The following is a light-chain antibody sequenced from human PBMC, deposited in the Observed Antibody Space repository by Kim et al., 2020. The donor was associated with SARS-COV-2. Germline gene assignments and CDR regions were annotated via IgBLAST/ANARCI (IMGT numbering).Light chain of an antibody. J-gene: IGKJ2*01. Sequence: SAAVGDRVTVACRASQGIGSNLGWFQHKPGKPPKRLIYAESTLQSGVPSRFSGSGSGTEFTLTISSLQPEDFATYYCLQHNTYPYTFGQGTKLEI. CDR1: QGIGSN. CDR3: LQHNTYPYT. V-gene: IGKV1-17*01. CDR2: AES.